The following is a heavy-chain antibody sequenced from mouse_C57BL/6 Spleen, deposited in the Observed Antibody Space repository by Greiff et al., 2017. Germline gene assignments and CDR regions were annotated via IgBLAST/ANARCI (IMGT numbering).Heavy chain of an antibody. CDR1: GFTFSDAW. CDR3: TTMVTTSWYFDV. J-gene: IGHJ1*03. Sequence: EVQLVDSGGGLVQPGGSMKLSCAASGFTFSDAWMDWVRQSPEKGLEWVAEIRNKANNHATYYAESVKGRFTISRDDSKSSVYLQMNSLRAEDTGIYYCTTMVTTSWYFDVWGTGTTVTVSS. V-gene: IGHV6-6*01. D-gene: IGHD2-2*01. CDR2: IRNKANNHAT.